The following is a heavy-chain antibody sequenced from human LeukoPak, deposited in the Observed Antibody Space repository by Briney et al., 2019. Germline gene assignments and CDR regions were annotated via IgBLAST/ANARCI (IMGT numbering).Heavy chain of an antibody. J-gene: IGHJ4*02. D-gene: IGHD3-22*01. V-gene: IGHV4-59*01. CDR1: GGPISAYY. CDR2: IYYSGST. CDR3: ARLLGYDTSGYNHALDY. Sequence: PSETLSLTCTVSGGPISAYYWSWIRQPPGKGLEWIGYIYYSGSTNYNPSLKSRVTISVDASKNQFSLKLSSVTAADTAVYYCARLLGYDTSGYNHALDYWGQGTLVTVSS.